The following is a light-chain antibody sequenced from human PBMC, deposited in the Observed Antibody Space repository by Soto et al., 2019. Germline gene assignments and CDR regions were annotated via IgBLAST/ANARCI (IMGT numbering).Light chain of an antibody. CDR2: NNN. V-gene: IGLV1-44*01. CDR3: AAWDDSLKGYV. CDR1: SSNIGSNT. J-gene: IGLJ1*01. Sequence: QSVLTQPPSASGTPGQRVTISCSGNSSNIGSNTVNWFQQLPGTAPKLLIYNNNQRPSGVPDRFSGSKSGTSASLAISGLQSEDEADYYCAAWDDSLKGYVFGTGTKLTVL.